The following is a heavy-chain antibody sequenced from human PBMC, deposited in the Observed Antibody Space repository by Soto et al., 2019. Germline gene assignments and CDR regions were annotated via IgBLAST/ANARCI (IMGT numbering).Heavy chain of an antibody. CDR2: VYSTGGT. CDR3: VRQGIGNLHGLVDV. CDR1: SGPSSSHN. D-gene: IGHD1-1*01. J-gene: IGHJ6*02. Sequence: QVQLQQSGPGLVKPSETLSLTCSVSSGPSSSHNWGWIRQPPGRGLEWIGYVYSTGGTSYNPSLKSRVTISADTSTNHISLTLTSVTAADTAVYYCVRQGIGNLHGLVDVWGQGTTDRVSS. V-gene: IGHV4-59*08.